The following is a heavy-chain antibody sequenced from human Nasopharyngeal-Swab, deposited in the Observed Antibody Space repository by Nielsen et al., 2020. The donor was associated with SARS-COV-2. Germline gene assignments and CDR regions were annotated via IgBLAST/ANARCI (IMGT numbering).Heavy chain of an antibody. J-gene: IGHJ6*02. CDR2: ISSSSSYI. CDR3: ARAAEYYYDSRALDGMDV. D-gene: IGHD3-22*01. CDR1: GFTFGSYS. V-gene: IGHV3-21*01. Sequence: GEALKISCAASGFTFGSYSMNWVRQAPGKGLEWVSSISSSSSYIYYADSVKGRFTISRDNAKNSLYLQMNSLRAEDTAVYYCARAAEYYYDSRALDGMDVWGQGTTVTVSS.